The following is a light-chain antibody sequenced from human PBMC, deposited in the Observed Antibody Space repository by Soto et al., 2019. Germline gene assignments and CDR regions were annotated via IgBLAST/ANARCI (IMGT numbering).Light chain of an antibody. CDR1: QSISSY. Sequence: DIQMTQSPSSLSASVGDRVTITCRASQSISSYLNWYQQKPGKAPKLLIYAASSLQSGVPSRFSGSGSGTDFTLTISSLQPEDFATYSCQQSYSAPRLTFGPGTTVDFK. CDR3: QQSYSAPRLT. V-gene: IGKV1-39*01. CDR2: AAS. J-gene: IGKJ3*01.